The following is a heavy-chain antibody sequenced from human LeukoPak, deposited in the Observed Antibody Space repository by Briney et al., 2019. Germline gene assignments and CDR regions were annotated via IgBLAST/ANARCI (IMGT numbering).Heavy chain of an antibody. CDR1: GFPLSTSAVG. CDR2: IYWDDDK. D-gene: IGHD2/OR15-2a*01. CDR3: AHRNPQSMAYYFDY. V-gene: IGHV2-5*02. J-gene: IGHJ4*02. Sequence: SGPTLVNPTQTLTLTCTFSGFPLSTSAVGVGWIRQPPGKALEWLALIYWDDDKRYSPSLKSRLTITKDTSKNQVVLAMSNMDPVDTATYYCAHRNPQSMAYYFDYWGQGTLVTVSS.